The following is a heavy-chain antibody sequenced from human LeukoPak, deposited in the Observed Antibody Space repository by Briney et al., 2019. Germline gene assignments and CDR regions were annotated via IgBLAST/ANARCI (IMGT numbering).Heavy chain of an antibody. V-gene: IGHV1-18*01. CDR1: VYTFTSYG. Sequence: ASVNVSCKPSVYTFTSYGISWVRQAPGQGLEWMGWISTYNGNANYAQRLQGRVTMTTDTSTSTAYMELTSLRSDDTALYYCARDIGGATSDYWGQGTLVTVSS. D-gene: IGHD1-26*01. J-gene: IGHJ4*02. CDR2: ISTYNGNA. CDR3: ARDIGGATSDY.